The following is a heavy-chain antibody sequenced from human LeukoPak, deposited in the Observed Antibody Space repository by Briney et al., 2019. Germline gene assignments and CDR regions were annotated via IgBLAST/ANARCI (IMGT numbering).Heavy chain of an antibody. CDR3: ARDYGSIRSMNNYYYYMDV. Sequence: PGGSLRLSCAASGFTFSDSYMSWIRQAPGKGLEWVSYISSSGSTIYYADSVKGRFTISRDNAKNSLYLQMNSLRAEDTAVYYCARDYGSIRSMNNYYYYMDVWGKGTTVTVSS. J-gene: IGHJ6*03. D-gene: IGHD6-13*01. CDR1: GFTFSDSY. CDR2: ISSSGSTI. V-gene: IGHV3-11*01.